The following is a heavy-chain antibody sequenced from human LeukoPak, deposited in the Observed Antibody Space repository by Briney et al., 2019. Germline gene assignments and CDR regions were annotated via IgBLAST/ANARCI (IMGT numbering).Heavy chain of an antibody. J-gene: IGHJ4*02. CDR2: IYSGGST. CDR3: ARVNPYGGNSNYFDY. V-gene: IGHV3-53*01. Sequence: PGGSLRLSCAASGFTVSSNYMSWVRQAPGKGLEWVSVIYSGGSTYYADSVKGRFTISRDNSKNTLYLQMNSLRAEDTAVYYCARVNPYGGNSNYFDYWGQGILVTVSS. D-gene: IGHD4-23*01. CDR1: GFTVSSNY.